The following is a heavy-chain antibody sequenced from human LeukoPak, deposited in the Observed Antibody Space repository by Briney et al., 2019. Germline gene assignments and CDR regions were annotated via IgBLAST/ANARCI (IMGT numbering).Heavy chain of an antibody. D-gene: IGHD6-19*01. CDR3: ARVFGSGWPEDY. Sequence: SETLSLTCTVSGGSISGYSWSWIRHPPGKELEWIGNIYYSGSPNYNPSLKSRVTISVDTSKNQFSLKLTSVTAADTAVYYCARVFGSGWPEDYWGQGTLVTVSS. CDR2: IYYSGSP. J-gene: IGHJ4*02. V-gene: IGHV4-59*01. CDR1: GGSISGYS.